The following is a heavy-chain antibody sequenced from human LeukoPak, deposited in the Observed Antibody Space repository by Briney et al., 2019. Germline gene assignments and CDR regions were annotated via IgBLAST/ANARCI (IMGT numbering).Heavy chain of an antibody. V-gene: IGHV1-8*03. CDR3: ASSGGDYYYYYMDV. CDR2: MNPNSGNT. CDR1: GYTFTSYD. D-gene: IGHD3-10*01. Sequence: ASVKVSCKASGYTFTSYDINWVRQATGQGLEWMGWMNPNSGNTGYAQKFQGRVTITRNTSISTAYMELRSLRSDDTAVYYCASSGGDYYYYYMDVWGTGTTVTISS. J-gene: IGHJ6*03.